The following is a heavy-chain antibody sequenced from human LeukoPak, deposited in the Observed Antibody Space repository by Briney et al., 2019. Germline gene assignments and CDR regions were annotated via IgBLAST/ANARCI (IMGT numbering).Heavy chain of an antibody. CDR1: GFTFSSFA. CDR3: ARDFRAVTTKDAFDI. V-gene: IGHV3-53*01. D-gene: IGHD4-17*01. J-gene: IGHJ3*02. Sequence: GGSLRLSCAASGFTFSSFAMSWVRQAPEKGLEWVSLIYSGGSTYYADSVKGRFTISRDNSKNTLYLQMNSLRAEDTAVYYCARDFRAVTTKDAFDIWGQGTMVTVSS. CDR2: IYSGGST.